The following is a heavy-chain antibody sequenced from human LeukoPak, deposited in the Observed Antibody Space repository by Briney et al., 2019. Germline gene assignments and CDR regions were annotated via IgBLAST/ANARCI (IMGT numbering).Heavy chain of an antibody. CDR2: ISSSGSTI. J-gene: IGHJ4*02. D-gene: IGHD3-22*01. CDR1: GFTFSSYE. CDR3: ARGLDSSGYYWPFDY. Sequence: GGSLRLSCAAYGFTFSSYEMNWVRQAPGKGLEWVSYISSSGSTIYYADSVKGRFTISRDNAKNSLYLQMNSLRDEDTAVYYCARGLDSSGYYWPFDYWRQGTLVTVSS. V-gene: IGHV3-48*03.